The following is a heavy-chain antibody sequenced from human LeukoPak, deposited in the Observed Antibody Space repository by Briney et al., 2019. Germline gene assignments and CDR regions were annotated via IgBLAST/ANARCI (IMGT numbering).Heavy chain of an antibody. D-gene: IGHD1-1*01. Sequence: PGGSLRLSCATSGFNFNNYGMHWVREPPGKGLEWVALIQPDGIDTYYADSVKGRFTVFRDNSKSTLYPQLNSLTPDDTAIYYCAKRDRTTEFDYWGQGTLVTVSS. CDR1: GFNFNNYG. V-gene: IGHV3-30*02. J-gene: IGHJ4*02. CDR2: IQPDGIDT. CDR3: AKRDRTTEFDY.